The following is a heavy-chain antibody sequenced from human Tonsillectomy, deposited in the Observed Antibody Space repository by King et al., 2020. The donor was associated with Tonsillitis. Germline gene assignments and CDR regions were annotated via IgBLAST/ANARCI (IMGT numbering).Heavy chain of an antibody. CDR3: ARGAYCSSTSCPFLDS. Sequence: VQLVESGGGVVQPGRSLRLSCAASGFTFNNYGMHWVRQAPGKGLEWVAVIWYDGSDKYYGDSVKDRFTISRDNSKNTLYLQMNSLRAEDTAVYYCARGAYCSSTSCPFLDSWGQGTLVTVSS. J-gene: IGHJ4*02. CDR2: IWYDGSDK. V-gene: IGHV3-33*08. CDR1: GFTFNNYG. D-gene: IGHD2-2*01.